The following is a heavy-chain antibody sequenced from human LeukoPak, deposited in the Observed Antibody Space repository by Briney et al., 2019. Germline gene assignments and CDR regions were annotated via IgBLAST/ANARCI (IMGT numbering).Heavy chain of an antibody. V-gene: IGHV4-38-2*02. J-gene: IGHJ5*02. CDR1: GYSISSGYY. CDR2: VYHSGST. CDR3: ASYYYYGSGANNWFDP. Sequence: SETLSLTCTVSGYSISSGYYWGWIRQPPGKGLEWTGSVYHSGSTYYNPSLKSRVTISVDTSKNQFSLKLSSVTAADTAVYYCASYYYYGSGANNWFDPWGQGTLVTVSS. D-gene: IGHD3-10*01.